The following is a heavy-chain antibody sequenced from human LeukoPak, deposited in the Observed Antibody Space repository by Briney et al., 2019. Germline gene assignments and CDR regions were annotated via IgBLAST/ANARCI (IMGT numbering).Heavy chain of an antibody. V-gene: IGHV4-34*01. CDR3: ARAGYYYDSSGYYSGPPDY. Sequence: SETLSLTCAVYGGSFSGYYWSWIRQPPGKGLEWIGEINHSGSTNYNPSLKSRVTISVDTSKNQFSLKLSSVPAADTAVYYCARAGYYYDSSGYYSGPPDYWGQGTLVTVSS. CDR1: GGSFSGYY. D-gene: IGHD3-22*01. CDR2: INHSGST. J-gene: IGHJ4*02.